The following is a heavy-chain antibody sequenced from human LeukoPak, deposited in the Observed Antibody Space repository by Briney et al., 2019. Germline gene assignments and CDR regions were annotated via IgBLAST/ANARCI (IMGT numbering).Heavy chain of an antibody. J-gene: IGHJ4*02. Sequence: GGSLRLSCAASGFTFSSHDMNWVRQAPGKGLEWVAVISYDGSNKYYADSVKGRFTISRDNSKNTLYLQMNSLRAEDTAVYYCARDPPTGTTGYFDCWGQGTLVTVSS. CDR2: ISYDGSNK. D-gene: IGHD1-7*01. V-gene: IGHV3-30-3*01. CDR1: GFTFSSHD. CDR3: ARDPPTGTTGYFDC.